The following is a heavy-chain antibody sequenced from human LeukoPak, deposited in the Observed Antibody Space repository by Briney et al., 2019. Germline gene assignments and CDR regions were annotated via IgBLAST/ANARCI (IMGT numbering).Heavy chain of an antibody. V-gene: IGHV3-30*18. CDR3: AKPRCSGGSCYSRNDYFDY. CDR2: ISYDGSNK. J-gene: IGHJ4*02. Sequence: GGSLRLSCAASGFTFSTYGMHWVRQAPGKGLEWVAVISYDGSNKYYADSVQGRFTISRDNSKNTLSLQMNSLRTEDMAVYYCAKPRCSGGSCYSRNDYFDYWGQGTLVTVSS. D-gene: IGHD2-15*01. CDR1: GFTFSTYG.